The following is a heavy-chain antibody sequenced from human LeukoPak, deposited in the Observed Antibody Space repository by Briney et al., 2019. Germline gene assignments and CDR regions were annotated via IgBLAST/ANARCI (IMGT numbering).Heavy chain of an antibody. V-gene: IGHV5-51*01. CDR2: IYPGDSDT. CDR1: GYSFTSYW. Sequence: GESLKISCKGSGYSFTSYWIGWVRQMPGKGLEWMGIIYPGDSDTRYSPSFQGQVTISADKSISTAYLQWSSLKASDTAMYYCAKQRRNSRGCYYFDYGAQGTLVTVSS. J-gene: IGHJ4*02. CDR3: AKQRRNSRGCYYFDY. D-gene: IGHD6-19*01.